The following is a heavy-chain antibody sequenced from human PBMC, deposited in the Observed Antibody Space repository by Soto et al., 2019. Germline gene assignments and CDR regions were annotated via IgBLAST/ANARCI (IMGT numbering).Heavy chain of an antibody. V-gene: IGHV1-69*13. Sequence: SVKVSCKASGYTFTSYAMHWVRQAPGQGLEWMGGIIPIFGTANYAQKFQGRVTITADESTSTAYMELSSLRSEDTAVYYCARAPGDYFDYWGQGTLVTVSS. CDR2: IIPIFGTA. J-gene: IGHJ4*02. CDR3: ARAPGDYFDY. CDR1: GYTFTSYA.